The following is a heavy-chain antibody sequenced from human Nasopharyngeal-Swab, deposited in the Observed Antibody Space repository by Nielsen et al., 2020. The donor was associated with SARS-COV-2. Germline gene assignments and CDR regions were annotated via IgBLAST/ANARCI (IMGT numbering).Heavy chain of an antibody. V-gene: IGHV4-39*01. D-gene: IGHD6-6*01. CDR3: ARLGIAARWGY. CDR1: GGSISSSSYY. CDR2: IYYSGST. J-gene: IGHJ4*02. Sequence: GSLRLSCTVPGGSISSSSYYWGWIRQPPGKGLEWIGSIYYSGSTYYNPSLKSRVTISVDTSKNQFSLKLSSVTAADTAVYYCARLGIAARWGYWGQGTLVTVSS.